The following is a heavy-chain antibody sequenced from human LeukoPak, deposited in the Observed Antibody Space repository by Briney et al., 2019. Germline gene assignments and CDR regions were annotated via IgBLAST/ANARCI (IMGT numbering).Heavy chain of an antibody. Sequence: GGSLRLSCAASGFTFNRYEMNWVRQAPGKGLEWVSYISSSDNTIYYADSVKGRFTISRDNAKNSLYLQMNSLRAEDAAVYYCARARGGGYFDYWGQGTLVTVSS. J-gene: IGHJ4*02. CDR2: ISSSDNTI. CDR1: GFTFNRYE. CDR3: ARARGGGYFDY. D-gene: IGHD4-23*01. V-gene: IGHV3-48*03.